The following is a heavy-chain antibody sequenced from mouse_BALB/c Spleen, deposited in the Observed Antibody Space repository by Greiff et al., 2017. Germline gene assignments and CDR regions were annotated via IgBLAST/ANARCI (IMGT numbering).Heavy chain of an antibody. CDR2: IYPGSGNT. CDR1: GYAFTNYW. Sequence: QVHVKQSGAELVRPGTSVKISCKASGYAFTNYWLGWVKQRPGHGLEWIGDIYPGSGNTYYNEKFKGKATLTADKSSSTAYMQLSSLTSEDSAVYFCARDGNYVGAMDYWGQGTSVTVSS. CDR3: ARDGNYVGAMDY. V-gene: IGHV1-63*01. J-gene: IGHJ4*01. D-gene: IGHD2-1*01.